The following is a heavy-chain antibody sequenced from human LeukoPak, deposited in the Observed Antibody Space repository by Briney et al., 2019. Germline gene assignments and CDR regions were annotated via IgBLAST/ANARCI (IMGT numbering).Heavy chain of an antibody. CDR2: INHSGST. V-gene: IGHV4-34*01. CDR3: ARGPRGP. Sequence: PETLSLTCAVYGGSFSGYYWSWIRQPPGKGLEWIGEINHSGSTNYNPSLKSRVTISVDTSKNQFSLKLSSVTAADTAVYYCARGPRGPWGQGTMATVSS. D-gene: IGHD3-10*01. CDR1: GGSFSGYY. J-gene: IGHJ3*01.